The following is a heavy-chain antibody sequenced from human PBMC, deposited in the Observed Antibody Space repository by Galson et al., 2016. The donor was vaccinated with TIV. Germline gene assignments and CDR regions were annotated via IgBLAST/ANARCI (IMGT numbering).Heavy chain of an antibody. J-gene: IGHJ2*01. CDR2: ISRDSRYT. V-gene: IGHV3-21*06. D-gene: IGHD3-10*01. CDR1: GFTFSSNT. CDR3: ASDSGASGAYYSSYGHFDL. Sequence: SLRLSCAASGFTFSSNTMNWVRQAPGKGLELVSYISRDSRYTYYADSVKGRFTVSRDNGDNALYLQMNSLRAENTAVYYCASDSGASGAYYSSYGHFDLWGRGTLVTVSS.